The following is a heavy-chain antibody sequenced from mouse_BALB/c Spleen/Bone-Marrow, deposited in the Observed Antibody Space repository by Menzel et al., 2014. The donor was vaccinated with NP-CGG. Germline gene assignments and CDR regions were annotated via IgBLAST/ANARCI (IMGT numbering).Heavy chain of an antibody. J-gene: IGHJ1*01. CDR3: AKQGLPDWYFDV. V-gene: IGHV2-3*01. CDR2: IWGDGST. D-gene: IGHD3-1*01. CDR1: GFSLTSYG. Sequence: QVQLQQSGPGLVAPPQSLSITCTVSGFSLTSYGVSWVRQPPGKGLEWLGVIWGDGSTNYHSALISRPSISKDNSKSQVFLKLNSLHTDDTATYYCAKQGLPDWYFDVWGAGTRSPSPQ.